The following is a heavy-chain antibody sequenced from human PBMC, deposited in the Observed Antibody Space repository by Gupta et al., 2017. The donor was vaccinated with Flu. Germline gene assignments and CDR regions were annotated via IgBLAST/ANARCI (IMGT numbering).Heavy chain of an antibody. CDR2: IYYSGST. D-gene: IGHD2-8*01. CDR1: GGYY. Sequence: GGYYWSWIRQHPGKGLEWIGYIYYSGSTYYNPSLRSRVTISVDTSKNQFSLKLSSVTAADXAVYYCAATSCTNGVCPPVSYWGQGTLVTVSS. CDR3: AATSCTNGVCPPVSY. V-gene: IGHV4-31*02. J-gene: IGHJ4*02.